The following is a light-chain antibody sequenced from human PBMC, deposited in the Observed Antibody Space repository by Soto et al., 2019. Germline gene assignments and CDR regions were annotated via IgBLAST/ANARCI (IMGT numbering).Light chain of an antibody. CDR3: AAWYDSLNGPV. CDR2: SDN. J-gene: IGLJ2*01. CDR1: GSNIGSNT. Sequence: QSVLTQPPSASGTPGQRVTISCSGSGSNIGSNTVTWYQQLPGTAPKLLIHSDNDRPSGVPDRFSGAKSGTSASLVISGLQSDDEADFYCAAWYDSLNGPVFGGGTQLTVL. V-gene: IGLV1-44*01.